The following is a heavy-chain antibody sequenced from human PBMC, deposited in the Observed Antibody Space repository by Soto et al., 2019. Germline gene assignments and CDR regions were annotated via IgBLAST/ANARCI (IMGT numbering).Heavy chain of an antibody. D-gene: IGHD1-7*01. CDR1: GYTFTSYD. CDR3: ARVPNWNYGGYNWFDP. J-gene: IGHJ5*02. V-gene: IGHV1-8*01. CDR2: MNPHSGNT. Sequence: VASVKVSCKASGYTFTSYDINWVRQATGQGLEWMGWMNPHSGNTGFAQKFQGRVTITADKSTSTAYMELSSLRSEDTAVYYCARVPNWNYGGYNWFDPWGQGTLVTVSS.